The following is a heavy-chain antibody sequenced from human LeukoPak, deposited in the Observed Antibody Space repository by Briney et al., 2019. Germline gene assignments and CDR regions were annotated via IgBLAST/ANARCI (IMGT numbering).Heavy chain of an antibody. Sequence: GGSLRLSCAGSGFTVSSHYITWVRQAPGKGLEWVSLIYSGGAIYYADSVRGRFTLSRDNSKNTVYLQINSLRVEDTAMYYCANVGAFNIWGQGTMVTVSS. CDR1: GFTVSSHY. CDR3: ANVGAFNI. V-gene: IGHV3-66*01. J-gene: IGHJ3*02. CDR2: IYSGGAI.